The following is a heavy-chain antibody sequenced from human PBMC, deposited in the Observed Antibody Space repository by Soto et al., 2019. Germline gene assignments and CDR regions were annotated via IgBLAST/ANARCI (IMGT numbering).Heavy chain of an antibody. Sequence: PGGSLRLSCAASGFTFSSYGMHWVRQAPGKGLEWVAVISYDGSNKYYADSVKGRFTISRDNSKNTLYLQMNSLRDEDTAVYYCARDLFSDIGYSYGLVDYWGQGTLVTVSS. CDR3: ARDLFSDIGYSYGLVDY. CDR1: GFTFSSYG. J-gene: IGHJ4*02. D-gene: IGHD5-18*01. CDR2: ISYDGSNK. V-gene: IGHV3-30*03.